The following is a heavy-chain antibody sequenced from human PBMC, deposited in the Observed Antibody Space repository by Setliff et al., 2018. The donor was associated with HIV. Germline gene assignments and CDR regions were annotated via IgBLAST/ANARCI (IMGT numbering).Heavy chain of an antibody. D-gene: IGHD3-10*01. Sequence: GASVKVSCKTSDYIFLSYGISWVRQAPGQGLEWMGWVSPYNGDTKYAQKFQGRVTMTTDTSARTGYMELRNLRSDDTAVYYCAGSRITMVRGAAYYYYMDVWGKGTTVTVSS. V-gene: IGHV1-18*01. CDR1: DYIFLSYG. J-gene: IGHJ6*03. CDR3: AGSRITMVRGAAYYYYMDV. CDR2: VSPYNGDT.